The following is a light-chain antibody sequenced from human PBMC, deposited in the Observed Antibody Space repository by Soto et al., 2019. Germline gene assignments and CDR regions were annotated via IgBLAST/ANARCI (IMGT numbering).Light chain of an antibody. CDR1: QSIRND. CDR2: AAS. V-gene: IGKV1-17*01. J-gene: IGKJ4*01. Sequence: DIQMTPAPSSLSASVGDRVTITCRASQSIRNDLGWYQQKPGKAPKRLIYAASTLQNGVPSRFSGRGSGTEFTLTISSLQPEDFATYYCQHHNSYLALTFGGGTKVEIK. CDR3: QHHNSYLALT.